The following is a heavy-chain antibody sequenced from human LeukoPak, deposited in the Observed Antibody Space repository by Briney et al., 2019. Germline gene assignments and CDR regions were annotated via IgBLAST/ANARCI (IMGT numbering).Heavy chain of an antibody. J-gene: IGHJ5*02. CDR2: IYWDDDK. Sequence: SGPTLVNPTQTLTLTCTFSGFSVSPSGVGVGWIRQPPGKALEWLALIYWDDDKRYSPSLKSRLTITKDTSKNQVVLTMTNMDPVDTATYYCAHRLATPYYYGSGSLNWFDPWGQGTLVTVSS. D-gene: IGHD3-10*01. CDR3: AHRLATPYYYGSGSLNWFDP. CDR1: GFSVSPSGVG. V-gene: IGHV2-5*02.